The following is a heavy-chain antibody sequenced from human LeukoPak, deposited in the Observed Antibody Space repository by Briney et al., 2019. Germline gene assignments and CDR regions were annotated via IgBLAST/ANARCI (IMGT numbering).Heavy chain of an antibody. CDR1: GGSISSGDYY. CDR2: IYHSGYT. CDR3: VRGRYDSSGYNYWYFGL. Sequence: SQTLSLTCTVSGGSISSGDYYWTWIRQHPGKGLEWIGYIYHSGYTYYNPSLKSRVTMSLDTSKNKFSLKLSSVTAADTAVYYCVRGRYDSSGYNYWYFGLWGRGTLVTVSS. D-gene: IGHD3-22*01. J-gene: IGHJ2*01. V-gene: IGHV4-31*03.